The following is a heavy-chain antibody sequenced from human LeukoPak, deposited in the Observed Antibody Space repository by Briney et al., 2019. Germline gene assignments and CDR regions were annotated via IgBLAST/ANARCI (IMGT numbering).Heavy chain of an antibody. CDR3: AREYFSANYFFYYMDV. J-gene: IGHJ6*03. V-gene: IGHV4-59*01. CDR1: GGSFSRYF. CDR2: IDHSGST. Sequence: PSETLSLTCTVSGGSFSRYFWTWIRQTPGKGLEWIGYIDHSGSTNYSPSLQSRVTISIDTSKNQFSLKLSSVTAADTAVYYCAREYFSANYFFYYMDVWGTGTTVTVSS. D-gene: IGHD3-3*01.